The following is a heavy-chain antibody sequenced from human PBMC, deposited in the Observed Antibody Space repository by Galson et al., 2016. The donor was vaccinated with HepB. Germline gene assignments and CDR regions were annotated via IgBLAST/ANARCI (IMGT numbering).Heavy chain of an antibody. J-gene: IGHJ4*02. V-gene: IGHV4-59*01. Sequence: SETLSLTCTVSGGSISSYYWSWIRQPPGKGLEWIGYIYYSGSTDYNPSLKSRVTISVDTSKNQFSLRLSSVTAVDTAVTYCARTLGYFSGNSCYPVLIFDYWGQGTLVTVSS. D-gene: IGHD2-15*01. CDR3: ARTLGYFSGNSCYPVLIFDY. CDR2: IYYSGST. CDR1: GGSISSYY.